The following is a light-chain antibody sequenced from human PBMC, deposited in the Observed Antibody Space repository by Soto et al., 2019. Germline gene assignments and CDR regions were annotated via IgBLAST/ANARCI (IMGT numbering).Light chain of an antibody. Sequence: AIQMTQSPSSLSASVGDRVTITCRASQGIRNDLGWYQQTPGKAPKLLIFAASSLQSGVPSRFSGSGSGTDFTLTISSLQPEDFATYYCLQDYNYPLTFGGGTKVEIK. CDR2: AAS. CDR3: LQDYNYPLT. CDR1: QGIRND. J-gene: IGKJ4*01. V-gene: IGKV1-6*01.